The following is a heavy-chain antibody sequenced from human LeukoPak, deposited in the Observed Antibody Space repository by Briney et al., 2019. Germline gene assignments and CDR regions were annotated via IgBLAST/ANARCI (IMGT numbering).Heavy chain of an antibody. Sequence: GGSLRLSCAASGFTFRSYWMSWVRQAPGKGLEWMANIKQDGSEKYYVDSVKGRFTISRDNAKNSLYLQMNSLRAEDTAVYYCARDLGYGSGSYGVNWGQGTLVTVSS. CDR1: GFTFRSYW. V-gene: IGHV3-7*01. CDR3: ARDLGYGSGSYGVN. CDR2: IKQDGSEK. J-gene: IGHJ4*02. D-gene: IGHD3-10*01.